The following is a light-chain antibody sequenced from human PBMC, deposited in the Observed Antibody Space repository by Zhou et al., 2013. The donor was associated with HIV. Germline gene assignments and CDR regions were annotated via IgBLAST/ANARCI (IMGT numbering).Light chain of an antibody. CDR1: QSLLDSDDGNTY. Sequence: DIVMTQTPLSLPVTPGEPASISCRSSQSLLDSDDGNTYLDWYLQKPGQSPQLLIYEVFNRFSRVPQRFSGSGSETDFTLTISPVEAEDVGFYFCMQSIETPWTFGQGTEGGNQT. J-gene: IGKJ1*01. CDR3: MQSIETPWT. V-gene: IGKV2-40*01. CDR2: EVF.